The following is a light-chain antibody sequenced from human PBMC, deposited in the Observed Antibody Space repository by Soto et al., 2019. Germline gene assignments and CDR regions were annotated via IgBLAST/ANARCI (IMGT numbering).Light chain of an antibody. CDR1: SSNIGAGYE. CDR3: QSYDSSLSGVV. J-gene: IGLJ2*01. Sequence: QSVLTQPPSVSEAPGQRVTISCTGSSSNIGAGYEAHWYQQVPGTAPKLLIYVNSNRPSGVPDRFSGSKSGTSASLAITGLQAEDEVDYYCQSYDSSLSGVVFGGGTKLTVL. CDR2: VNS. V-gene: IGLV1-40*01.